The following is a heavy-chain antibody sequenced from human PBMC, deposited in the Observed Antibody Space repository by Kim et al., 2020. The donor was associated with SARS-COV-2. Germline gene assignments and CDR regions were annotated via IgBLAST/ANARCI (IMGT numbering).Heavy chain of an antibody. V-gene: IGHV1-69*13. J-gene: IGHJ5*02. CDR2: IIPIFGTA. D-gene: IGHD2-15*01. Sequence: SVKVSCKASGGTFSSYAISWVRQAPGQGLEWMGGIIPIFGTANYAQKFQGRVTITADESTSTAYMELSSLRSEDTAVYYCARGYCSGGSCYSGVLWFDPWGQGTLVTVSS. CDR3: ARGYCSGGSCYSGVLWFDP. CDR1: GGTFSSYA.